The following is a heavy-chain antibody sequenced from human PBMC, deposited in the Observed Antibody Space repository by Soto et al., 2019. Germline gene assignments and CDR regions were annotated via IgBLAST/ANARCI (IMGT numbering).Heavy chain of an antibody. CDR1: GGTFSSYA. J-gene: IGHJ6*02. V-gene: IGHV1-69*01. CDR3: ASGPVYPQLLYYYYGMDV. Sequence: QVQLVQSGAEVKKPGSSVKVSCKASGGTFSSYAISWVRQAPGQGLEWMGGIIPIFGTANYAQKFQGRVTITADESTSTAYMELSSLRSEDTAVYYCASGPVYPQLLYYYYGMDVWGQGTTVTVSS. D-gene: IGHD2-2*01. CDR2: IIPIFGTA.